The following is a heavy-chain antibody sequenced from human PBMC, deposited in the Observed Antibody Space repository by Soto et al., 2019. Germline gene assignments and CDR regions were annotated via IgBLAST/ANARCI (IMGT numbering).Heavy chain of an antibody. CDR3: ARGYASYGMDV. D-gene: IGHD5-18*01. CDR2: IIPILGIA. V-gene: IGHV1-69*02. CDR1: GGTLSSYT. Sequence: QVQLVQSGAEVKKPGSSVKVSCKASGGTLSSYTISWVRQAPGQGLEWMGRIIPILGIANYAQKFQGRVTITADKSTSTAYMELSSLRSEDTAVYYCARGYASYGMDVWGQGTTVTVSS. J-gene: IGHJ6*02.